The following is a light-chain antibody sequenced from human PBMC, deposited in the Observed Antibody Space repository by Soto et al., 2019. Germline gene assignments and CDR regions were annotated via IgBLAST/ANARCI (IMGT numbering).Light chain of an antibody. CDR1: SSNIGSNT. V-gene: IGLV1-44*01. CDR3: AAWDASLHGSYV. Sequence: QSVLTQPPSASGTPGQRVTISCSGSSSNIGSNTVNWYQQLPGTAPKLLIYSNNQRPSGVPDRFSGSKSGTSASLAISGLQSEDEADYYCAAWDASLHGSYVFGTGTKLTVL. J-gene: IGLJ1*01. CDR2: SNN.